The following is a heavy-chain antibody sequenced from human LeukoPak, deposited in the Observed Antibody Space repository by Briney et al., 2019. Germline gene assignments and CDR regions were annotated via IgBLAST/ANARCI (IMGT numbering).Heavy chain of an antibody. Sequence: NPSETLSLTCTVSGVSVSSGSYYWRWIRQPPGKGLEWIGYIYYSGSTNYNPSLKSRVTISVDTSKNQFSLKLSSVTAADTAVYYCARDLGDYGRGFDYWGQGTLVTVSS. D-gene: IGHD4-17*01. CDR2: IYYSGST. CDR3: ARDLGDYGRGFDY. CDR1: GVSVSSGSYY. V-gene: IGHV4-61*01. J-gene: IGHJ4*02.